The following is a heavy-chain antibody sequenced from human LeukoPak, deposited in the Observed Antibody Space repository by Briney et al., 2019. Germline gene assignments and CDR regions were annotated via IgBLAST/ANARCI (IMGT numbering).Heavy chain of an antibody. CDR2: INHSGST. D-gene: IGHD3-10*01. Sequence: SETLSLTCAVYGGSFSGYYWSWIRQPPGKGLEWIGEINHSGSTNYNPSLKSRVTISVDTSKNQFSLKLSSVTAADTAVYYCARGRRLTVRGWFDYWGQGTLVTVSS. J-gene: IGHJ4*02. CDR1: GGSFSGYY. CDR3: ARGRRLTVRGWFDY. V-gene: IGHV4-34*01.